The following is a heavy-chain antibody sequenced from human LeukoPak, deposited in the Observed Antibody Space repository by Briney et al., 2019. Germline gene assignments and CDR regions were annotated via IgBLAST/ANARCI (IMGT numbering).Heavy chain of an antibody. D-gene: IGHD3-3*01. CDR1: GYTFTGYY. J-gene: IGHJ6*02. Sequence: GASVKVSCKASGYTFTGYYMHWVRQAPGQGLEWMGWINPNSGGTNYAQKFQGRVTMTRDTSISTAYMELSRLRSDDTAVYYCARDPKYYDFWSGYLEYYYYYGMDVWGQGTTVTVSS. CDR3: ARDPKYYDFWSGYLEYYYYYGMDV. V-gene: IGHV1-2*02. CDR2: INPNSGGT.